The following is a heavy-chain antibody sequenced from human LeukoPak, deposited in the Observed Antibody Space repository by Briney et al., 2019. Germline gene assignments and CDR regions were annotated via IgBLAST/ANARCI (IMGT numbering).Heavy chain of an antibody. CDR1: VGSISNYY. J-gene: IGHJ4*02. CDR2: IYYSGAT. V-gene: IGHV4-59*08. D-gene: IGHD3-10*01. CDR3: ARFGITVVRGGKYYFDY. Sequence: PSETLSLTCTVSVGSISNYYWSWLRQPPGKGLEWIGHIYYSGATKYNPSLKSRITISVDTSKNQFSLMLSSVTAADTAVYYCARFGITVVRGGKYYFDYWGQGTLVTVSS.